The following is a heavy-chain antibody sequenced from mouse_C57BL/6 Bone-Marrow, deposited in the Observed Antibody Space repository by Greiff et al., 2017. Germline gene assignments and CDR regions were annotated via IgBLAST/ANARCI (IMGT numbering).Heavy chain of an antibody. J-gene: IGHJ4*01. V-gene: IGHV5-6*02. CDR1: GFTFSSYG. Sequence: DVMLVESGGDLVKPGGSLKLSCAASGFTFSSYGMSWVRQTPDKRLEWVATISSGGSYTYYPDSVKGRFTISRDNAKNTLYLQMSSLKSEDTAMYYCARRYSAYAMDYWGQGTSVTVSS. CDR3: ARRYSAYAMDY. CDR2: ISSGGSYT. D-gene: IGHD2-12*01.